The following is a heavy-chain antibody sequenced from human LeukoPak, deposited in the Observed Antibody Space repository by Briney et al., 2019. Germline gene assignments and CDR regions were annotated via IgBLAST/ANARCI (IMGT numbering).Heavy chain of an antibody. D-gene: IGHD6-13*01. Sequence: SETLSLTCTVSGGSISSYYWSWIRQPLGKGLEWIGYIYYSGSTNYNPSLKSRVTISVDTSKNQFSLKLSSVTAADTAVYYCARVGYDNWFDPWGQGTLVTVSS. CDR2: IYYSGST. CDR1: GGSISSYY. CDR3: ARVGYDNWFDP. V-gene: IGHV4-59*01. J-gene: IGHJ5*02.